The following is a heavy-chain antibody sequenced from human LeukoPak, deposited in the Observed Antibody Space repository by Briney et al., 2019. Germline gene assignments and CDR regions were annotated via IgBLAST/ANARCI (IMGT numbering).Heavy chain of an antibody. Sequence: SETLSLTCTVAGGSVSSYYWSWIRQPPGKGLEWIGYIYYSGSTYYNPSLKSRVTISADTSKNQFSLKLTSVTAADPAVYYCARWPYCSGANCSRDYWGQGTLVTVSS. J-gene: IGHJ4*02. D-gene: IGHD2-15*01. CDR3: ARWPYCSGANCSRDY. CDR2: IYYSGST. CDR1: GGSVSSYY. V-gene: IGHV4-59*02.